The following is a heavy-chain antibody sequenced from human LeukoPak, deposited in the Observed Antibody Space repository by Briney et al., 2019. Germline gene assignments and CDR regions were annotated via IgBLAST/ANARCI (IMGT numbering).Heavy chain of an antibody. CDR2: FDPEDGEDGET. V-gene: IGHV1-24*01. Sequence: ASVKVSCKVSGYSLIEVAMHWVRQAPGKGLEWVGIFDPEDGEDGETHYAQKFQGRVTMTEDASTDTAYMELTSLSSEDTALYYCAMTDRYAGRPFDYWGQGTLVTVSS. D-gene: IGHD3-9*01. CDR1: GYSLIEVA. J-gene: IGHJ4*02. CDR3: AMTDRYAGRPFDY.